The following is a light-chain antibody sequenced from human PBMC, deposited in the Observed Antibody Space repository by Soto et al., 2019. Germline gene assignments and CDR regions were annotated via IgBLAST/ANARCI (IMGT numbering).Light chain of an antibody. CDR2: ETS. V-gene: IGLV2-23*01. CDR1: SSDFGSYKF. J-gene: IGLJ1*01. CDR3: FSFTSTNTHV. Sequence: QSVLTQPASVSGSPGPSVTISCTRTSSDFGSYKFVSWYQHHPGTVPKVIIYETSKRPSGVSDRFSGSKYGNTAYLTISGLQAEDEADYYCFSFTSTNTHVFGSGTKVTVL.